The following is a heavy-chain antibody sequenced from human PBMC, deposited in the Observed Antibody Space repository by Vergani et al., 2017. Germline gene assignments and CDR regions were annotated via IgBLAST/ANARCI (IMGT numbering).Heavy chain of an antibody. CDR1: GGSFSGYY. CDR3: ARGKPVDFWRGYPIDY. Sequence: QVQLQQWGAGLLKPSETLSLTCAVSGGSFSGYYWSWIRQHPGKGLEWIGEINDRGSTNYNPSLKSRVTISVDTSKNQFSLKLCSVTAAETAVYYCARGKPVDFWRGYPIDYWGQGTLVTVSS. CDR2: INDRGST. J-gene: IGHJ4*02. V-gene: IGHV4-34*01. D-gene: IGHD3-3*01.